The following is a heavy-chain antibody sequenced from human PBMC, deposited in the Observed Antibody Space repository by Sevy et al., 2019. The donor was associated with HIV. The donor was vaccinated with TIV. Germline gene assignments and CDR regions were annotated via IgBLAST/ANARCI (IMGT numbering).Heavy chain of an antibody. CDR3: AKEGRDIVVVPAANGGAFDI. J-gene: IGHJ3*02. V-gene: IGHV3-23*01. CDR2: ISGSGGST. D-gene: IGHD2-2*01. CDR1: GFTFSSYA. Sequence: GGSLRLSCVASGFTFSSYAMSWVRQAPGKGLEWVSAISGSGGSTYYADSVKGRFTISRDNSKNTLYLQMNSLRAEDTAVYYCAKEGRDIVVVPAANGGAFDIWGQGTMVTVSS.